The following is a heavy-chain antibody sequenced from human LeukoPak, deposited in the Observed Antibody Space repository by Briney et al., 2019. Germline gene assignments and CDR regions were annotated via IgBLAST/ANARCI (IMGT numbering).Heavy chain of an antibody. J-gene: IGHJ4*02. CDR2: ISSSGSTI. D-gene: IGHD4-17*01. CDR3: AREDDYVFDY. V-gene: IGHV3-48*03. CDR1: GFTFSSYE. Sequence: GGSLRLSCAASGFTFSSYEMNWVRQAPGKGLEWVSYISSSGSTIYYADSVKGRFTISRDNAKKSLNLQMNSLRAEDTAVYYCAREDDYVFDYWGQGTLVTVSS.